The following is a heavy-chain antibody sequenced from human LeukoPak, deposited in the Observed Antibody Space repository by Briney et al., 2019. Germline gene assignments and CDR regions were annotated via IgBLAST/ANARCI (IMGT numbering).Heavy chain of an antibody. V-gene: IGHV3-23*01. CDR3: AKDLRFDNYGDYDDNGMDV. J-gene: IGHJ6*02. CDR2: ISGSGGST. D-gene: IGHD4-17*01. CDR1: GFTFSSYA. Sequence: GGSLRLSCAASGFTFSSYAMSWVRQAPGKGLEWVSAISGSGGSTYYADSVKGRFTISRDNSKNMLYLQMNSLRAEDTAVYYCAKDLRFDNYGDYDDNGMDVWGQGTTVTVSS.